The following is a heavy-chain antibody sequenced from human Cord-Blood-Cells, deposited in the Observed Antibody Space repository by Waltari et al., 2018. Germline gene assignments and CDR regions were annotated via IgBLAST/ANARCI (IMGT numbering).Heavy chain of an antibody. D-gene: IGHD3-10*01. CDR1: GFTFSSYE. J-gene: IGHJ4*02. V-gene: IGHV3-48*03. CDR2: ISSSGSTI. CDR3: ARDGVLLWFGELFDY. Sequence: EVQLVESGGGLVQPGGSLRLACAASGFTFSSYEINWVRQATGKGLEWVSYISSSGSTIYYADSVKGRFTISRDNAKNSLYLQMNSLRAEDTAVYYCARDGVLLWFGELFDYWGQGTLVTVSS.